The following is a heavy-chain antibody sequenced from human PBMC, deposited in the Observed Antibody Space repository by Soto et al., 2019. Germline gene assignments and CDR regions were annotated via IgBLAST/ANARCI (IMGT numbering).Heavy chain of an antibody. J-gene: IGHJ6*02. CDR3: ARHYSPYSSSWVYYYYGMDV. CDR1: GGSISSSSYY. Sequence: ASETLSLTCTVSGGSISSSSYYWGWIRQPPGKGLEWIGSIYYSGSTYYNPSLKSRVTISVDTSKNQFSLKLSSVTAADTAVYYCARHYSPYSSSWVYYYYGMDVWGQGTTVTVSS. D-gene: IGHD6-13*01. CDR2: IYYSGST. V-gene: IGHV4-39*01.